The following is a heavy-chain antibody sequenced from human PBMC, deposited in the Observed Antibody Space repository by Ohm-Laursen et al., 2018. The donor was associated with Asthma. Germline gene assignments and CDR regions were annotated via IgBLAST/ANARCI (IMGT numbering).Heavy chain of an antibody. J-gene: IGHJ4*02. Sequence: PSETLSLTCTVSGGSISSSSYYWGWIRQPPGKGLEWIGSIYYSGSTYYNPSLKSRVTISVDTSKNQFSLKLSSVTAADTAVYYCAIPGHYDSSGQWGYWGQGTLVTVSS. V-gene: IGHV4-39*01. D-gene: IGHD3-22*01. CDR2: IYYSGST. CDR3: AIPGHYDSSGQWGY. CDR1: GGSISSSSYY.